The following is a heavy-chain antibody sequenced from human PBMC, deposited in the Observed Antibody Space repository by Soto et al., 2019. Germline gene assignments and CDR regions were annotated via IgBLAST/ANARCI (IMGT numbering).Heavy chain of an antibody. V-gene: IGHV1-3*01. D-gene: IGHD1-1*01. Sequence: GASVKVSCKASGYTFSTYALHWVRQAPGQGLEWMGWINGGNGHTRYSQKFKDRVTISRDTPASTAYMELGGLRSEDTAVYYCARGKGMEENYYYYGMDVWVQGTTVTVSS. J-gene: IGHJ6*02. CDR2: INGGNGHT. CDR1: GYTFSTYA. CDR3: ARGKGMEENYYYYGMDV.